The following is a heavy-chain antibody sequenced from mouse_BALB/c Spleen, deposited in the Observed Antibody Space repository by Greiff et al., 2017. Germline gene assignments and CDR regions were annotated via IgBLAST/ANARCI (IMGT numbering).Heavy chain of an antibody. CDR3: ARGTVVAYYAMDY. Sequence: QVQLQQSGPELVKPGASVKMSCKASGYTFTSYYIHWVKQRPGQGLEWIGWIYPGDGSTKYNEKFKGKTTLTADKSSSTAYMLLSSLTSEDSAIYFCARGTVVAYYAMDYWGQGTSVTVSS. J-gene: IGHJ4*01. CDR1: GYTFTSYY. CDR2: IYPGDGST. D-gene: IGHD1-1*01. V-gene: IGHV1S56*01.